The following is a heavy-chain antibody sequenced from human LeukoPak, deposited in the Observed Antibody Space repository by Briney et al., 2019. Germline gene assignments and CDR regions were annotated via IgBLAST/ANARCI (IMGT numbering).Heavy chain of an antibody. V-gene: IGHV1-18*01. CDR2: ISAYNGNT. CDR1: GGTFSSYA. CDR3: ARVGRGSGSHRGGP. Sequence: ASVKVSCKASGGTFSSYAISWVRQAPGQGLEWMGWISAYNGNTNYAQKLQGRVTMTTDTSTSTAYMELRSLTSDDTAVYSCARVGRGSGSHRGGPWGQGTLVTVSS. J-gene: IGHJ5*02. D-gene: IGHD3-10*01.